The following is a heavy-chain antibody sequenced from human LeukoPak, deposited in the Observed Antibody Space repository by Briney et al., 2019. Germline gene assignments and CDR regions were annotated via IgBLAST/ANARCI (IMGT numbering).Heavy chain of an antibody. CDR2: IYSGGST. D-gene: IGHD3-22*01. CDR1: GFTVSSNY. J-gene: IGHJ4*02. V-gene: IGHV3-53*01. CDR3: ASGALKQGSMIVVAPSWDFDY. Sequence: GGSLRLSCAASGFTVSSNYMSWVRQAPGKGLEWVSVIYSGGSTYYADSVKGRFTISRDNSKNTLYLQMNSLRAEDTAVYYCASGALKQGSMIVVAPSWDFDYWGQGTLVTVSS.